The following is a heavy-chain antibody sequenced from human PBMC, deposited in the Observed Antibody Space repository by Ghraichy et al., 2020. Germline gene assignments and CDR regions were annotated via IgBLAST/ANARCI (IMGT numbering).Heavy chain of an antibody. CDR1: GYYFTSYW. D-gene: IGHD6-6*01. Sequence: GESLNISCEASGYYFTSYWITWVRQMPGKGLEWMGRIDPSNSYINYNPSFQGHVTISAYKSLSTAYLQWSSLKASDTAMYYCARLGVPPYYFDSWGQGTVVTVSS. CDR2: IDPSNSYI. CDR3: ARLGVPPYYFDS. V-gene: IGHV5-10-1*01. J-gene: IGHJ4*02.